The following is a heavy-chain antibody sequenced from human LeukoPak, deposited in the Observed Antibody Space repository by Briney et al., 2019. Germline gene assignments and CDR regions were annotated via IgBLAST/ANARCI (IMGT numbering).Heavy chain of an antibody. CDR2: ISFEGSNT. CDR1: GFTFSAYG. V-gene: IGHV3-30*18. D-gene: IGHD2-21*02. Sequence: PGRSLRLSCAASGFTFSAYGMHWVRQAPGKGLEWVAVISFEGSNTAYGDSVKGRFTISRDNSKRTLYLQMNSLRPEDTAVYYCAKDVRMTAIRGFDYWGQGTLVTVSS. J-gene: IGHJ4*02. CDR3: AKDVRMTAIRGFDY.